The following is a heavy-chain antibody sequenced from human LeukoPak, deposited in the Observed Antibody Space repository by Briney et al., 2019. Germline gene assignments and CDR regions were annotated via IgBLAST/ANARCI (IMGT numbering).Heavy chain of an antibody. V-gene: IGHV3-53*01. CDR2: IYGGGDT. J-gene: IGHJ5*02. CDR1: GFTVTDNY. D-gene: IGHD3-16*01. CDR3: AKDGAS. Sequence: GGSLRLSSAASGFTVTDNYMNWVRQSSGKGLEWVSVIYGGGDTNYADSVKGRFIISRDTSKNTVYLQMNSLGAEDTAVYYCAKDGASWGQRTLVTVSS.